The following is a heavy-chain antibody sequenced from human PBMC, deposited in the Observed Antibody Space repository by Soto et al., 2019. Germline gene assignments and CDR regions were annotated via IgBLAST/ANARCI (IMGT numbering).Heavy chain of an antibody. CDR1: GFTFINYA. Sequence: EVQLLESGGGLVQPGGSLRLSCAGSGFTFINYAMNWVRQVPGKGLEWVSSISGGGDAAFFPDSVRGRFTISRDNSKNTMTLQMNNLGVDDTAVDYCARKNLGSTSLPNYWHLDVWGRGTLVTVSS. V-gene: IGHV3-23*01. D-gene: IGHD3-16*01. J-gene: IGHJ2*01. CDR3: ARKNLGSTSLPNYWHLDV. CDR2: ISGGGDAA.